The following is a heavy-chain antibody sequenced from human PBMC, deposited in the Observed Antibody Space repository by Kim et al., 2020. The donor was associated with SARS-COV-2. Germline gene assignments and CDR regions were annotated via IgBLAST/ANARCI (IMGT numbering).Heavy chain of an antibody. Sequence: GGSLRLSCAASGFTFSSYAMSWVRQAPGKGLEWVSAISNSGGSTYYADSVKGRFTISRDNSKNTLYLQMNSLRAEDTAVYYCAKGGTAVAGSWVDYWGQGTLVTVSS. D-gene: IGHD6-19*01. CDR2: ISNSGGST. CDR1: GFTFSSYA. CDR3: AKGGTAVAGSWVDY. J-gene: IGHJ4*02. V-gene: IGHV3-23*01.